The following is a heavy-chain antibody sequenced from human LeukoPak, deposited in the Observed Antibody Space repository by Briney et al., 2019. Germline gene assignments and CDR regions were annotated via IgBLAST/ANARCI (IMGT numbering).Heavy chain of an antibody. V-gene: IGHV3-30-3*01. CDR1: GFTFSSYA. D-gene: IGHD3-22*01. CDR2: ISYDGSNK. J-gene: IGHJ4*02. Sequence: PGGSLRLSCAASGFTFSSYAMHWVRQAPGKGLEWVAVISYDGSNKYYADSVKGRFTISRDNSKNTLYLQMNSLRAEDTAVYYCARDLYDSSGYYYHFDYWGQGTLVTVSS. CDR3: ARDLYDSSGYYYHFDY.